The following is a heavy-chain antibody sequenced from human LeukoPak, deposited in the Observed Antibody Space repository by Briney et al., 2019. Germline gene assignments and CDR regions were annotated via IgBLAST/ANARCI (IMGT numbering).Heavy chain of an antibody. J-gene: IGHJ5*01. CDR2: ITSRSSYT. D-gene: IGHD6-13*01. CDR1: GFTFSSDS. V-gene: IGHV3-21*01. CDR3: ARDPIASAASGGDS. Sequence: PGGSLRLSCAASGFTFSSDSMNWVRQAPGKGLEWVSSITSRSSYTYYADSMKGRFTISRDNAKNSLSLQMNSLRAEDTAIYYCARDPIASAASGGDSWGQGTLVTVSS.